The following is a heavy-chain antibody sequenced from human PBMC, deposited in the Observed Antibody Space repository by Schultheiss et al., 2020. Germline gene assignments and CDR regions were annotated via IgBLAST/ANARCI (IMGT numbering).Heavy chain of an antibody. V-gene: IGHV4-59*10. CDR2: IYTSGST. D-gene: IGHD2-15*01. CDR3: ARVKLGYCSGGSCNAFDI. J-gene: IGHJ3*02. Sequence: SQTLSLTCAVYGGSFSGYYWSWIRQPPGKGLEWIGRIYTSGSTNYNPSLKSRVTMSVDTSKNQFSLKLSSVTAADTAVYYCARVKLGYCSGGSCNAFDIWGQGTMVTVSS. CDR1: GGSFSGYY.